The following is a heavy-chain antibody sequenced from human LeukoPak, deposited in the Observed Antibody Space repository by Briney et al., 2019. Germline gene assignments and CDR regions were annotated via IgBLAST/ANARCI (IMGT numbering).Heavy chain of an antibody. Sequence: GGSLRLSCAASGFTFSDYYISWIRQAPGKGLEWVSYISSSGSTVYYADSVKGRFTISRDNAKNSLYLQMNSLRAEDTAVYYCARDRPDYGRRTKYFQHWGQGTLVTVSS. D-gene: IGHD4-17*01. V-gene: IGHV3-11*01. CDR2: ISSSGSTV. CDR1: GFTFSDYY. CDR3: ARDRPDYGRRTKYFQH. J-gene: IGHJ1*01.